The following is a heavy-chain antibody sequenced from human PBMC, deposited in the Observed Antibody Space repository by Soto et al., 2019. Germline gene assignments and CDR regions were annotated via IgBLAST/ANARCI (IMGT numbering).Heavy chain of an antibody. CDR3: ARGNCRDYYGRDV. CDR1: GFTFSSYG. V-gene: IGHV3-33*01. J-gene: IGHJ6*02. D-gene: IGHD1-1*01. Sequence: QVQLVESGGGVVQPGRSLRRSCAASGFTFSSYGMHWVRQARGKGLEWVAVIWHDGSNKYYADSVKGRFTISRDNSKSTQYLQMNSLSAEDTALDYCARGNCRDYYGRDVWGRGATVTVSS. CDR2: IWHDGSNK.